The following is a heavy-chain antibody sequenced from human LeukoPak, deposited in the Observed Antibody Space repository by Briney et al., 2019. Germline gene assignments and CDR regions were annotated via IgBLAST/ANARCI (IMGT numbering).Heavy chain of an antibody. CDR2: FDPEDGET. V-gene: IGHV1-24*01. D-gene: IGHD4-17*01. J-gene: IGHJ4*02. Sequence: ASVKVSCKVSGYTLTELSMHWVRQAPGKGLEWMGGFDPEDGETIYAQKFQGRVTMTEDASTDTAYMELSSLRSEDTAVYYCATDDYSDHGLFDYWGQGTLVTVSS. CDR1: GYTLTELS. CDR3: ATDDYSDHGLFDY.